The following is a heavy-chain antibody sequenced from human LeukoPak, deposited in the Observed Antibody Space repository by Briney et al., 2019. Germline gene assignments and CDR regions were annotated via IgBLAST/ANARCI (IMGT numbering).Heavy chain of an antibody. J-gene: IGHJ5*02. CDR2: ISSSSSYM. Sequence: GGSLRLSCSASGFTFSRYVMMWVRQAPGKGRGWVSCISSSSSYMYNADSVKGRFTTSSTNAKNSLYMQMNSLRAENAAVYYCAREDNGSGTPTIDTWGQGTLVTVSS. D-gene: IGHD3-10*01. CDR1: GFTFSRYV. CDR3: AREDNGSGTPTIDT. V-gene: IGHV3-21*01.